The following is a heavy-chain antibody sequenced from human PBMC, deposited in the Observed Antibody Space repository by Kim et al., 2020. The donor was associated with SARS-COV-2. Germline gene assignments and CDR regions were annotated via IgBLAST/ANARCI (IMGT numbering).Heavy chain of an antibody. V-gene: IGHV3-33*01. D-gene: IGHD3-10*01. CDR2: IWFDGSND. J-gene: IGHJ6*02. Sequence: LSLTCAASGFSFSTYGMHWVRPAPGKGLERGAVIWFDGSNDKYADPLKGRFTISRDKSKNTLFLQMNTRRDEDTAVYHCARYRGDGQKKYGLDVWGQGTTVTVSS. CDR3: ARYRGDGQKKYGLDV. CDR1: GFSFSTYG.